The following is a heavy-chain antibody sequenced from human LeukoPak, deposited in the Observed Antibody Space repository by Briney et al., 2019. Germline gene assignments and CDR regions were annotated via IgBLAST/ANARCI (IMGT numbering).Heavy chain of an antibody. CDR2: ITGSGGGT. Sequence: QPGASLRLSCAASGFTFSNYAMSWVRQAPGKGLEWDSAITGSGGGTYYADSVKGRFTISRDNSKNTLYLQMNSLRAEDTAVYYCAKWGDYDVLTGYYDPDYWGQGTLVTVSS. CDR1: GFTFSNYA. CDR3: AKWGDYDVLTGYYDPDY. D-gene: IGHD3-9*01. J-gene: IGHJ4*02. V-gene: IGHV3-23*01.